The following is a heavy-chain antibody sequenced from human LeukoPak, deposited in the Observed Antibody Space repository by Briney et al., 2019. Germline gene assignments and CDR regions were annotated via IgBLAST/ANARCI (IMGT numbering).Heavy chain of an antibody. J-gene: IGHJ4*02. CDR3: ARAPRPDYFDY. V-gene: IGHV1-8*03. CDR1: GYTFTTYD. Sequence: ASVKVSCKASGYTFTTYDINWVRQAPGQGLEWMGWMDPNSGNTVYAHKFQGRVTITRNTSISTAYMELSSLRSEDTAVYYCARAPRPDYFDYWGQGTLVTVSS. CDR2: MDPNSGNT.